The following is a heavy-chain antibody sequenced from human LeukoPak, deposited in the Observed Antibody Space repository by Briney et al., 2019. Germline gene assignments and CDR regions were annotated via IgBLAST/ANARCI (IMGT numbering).Heavy chain of an antibody. D-gene: IGHD4-23*01. V-gene: IGHV3-15*01. J-gene: IGHJ4*02. CDR1: GFTFGDYA. Sequence: GRSLRLSCTASGFTFGDYAMSWVRQAPGKGLEWVGRIKSKTDGGTTDYAAPVKGRFTISRDDSKNTLYLQMNSLKTEDTAVYYCTSFYGGNSIFDYWGQGTLVTVSS. CDR2: IKSKTDGGTT. CDR3: TSFYGGNSIFDY.